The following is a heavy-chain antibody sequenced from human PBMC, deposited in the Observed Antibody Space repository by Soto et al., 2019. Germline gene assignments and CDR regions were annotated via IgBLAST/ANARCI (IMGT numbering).Heavy chain of an antibody. CDR1: GGTFSRYA. D-gene: IGHD3-10*01. Sequence: QVQLVQSGAEVKKPGSSVKVSCKASGGTFSRYAISWVRQAPGQGLEWMGGIIPIFGAPNYAQKFQGRVTISADESTSTVYMELSSLTSEDTAVYYCARAHTGSYYFYCFDPWGQGTPVTVS. V-gene: IGHV1-69*12. CDR2: IIPIFGAP. CDR3: ARAHTGSYYFYCFDP. J-gene: IGHJ5*02.